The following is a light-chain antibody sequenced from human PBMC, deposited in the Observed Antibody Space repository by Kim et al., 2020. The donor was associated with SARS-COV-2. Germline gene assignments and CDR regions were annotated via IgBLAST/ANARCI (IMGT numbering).Light chain of an antibody. CDR2: STN. CDR1: SGSVSTSYY. V-gene: IGLV8-61*01. Sequence: QTVVTQEPSFSVSPGGTVTLTCGLSSGSVSTSYYPSWYQQTPDQAPGTLIYSTNTRSSGVPDRFSGSILGNKAALTITGAQADDESDYYCVLYMGSGIWVFGGGTQLTVL. J-gene: IGLJ3*02. CDR3: VLYMGSGIWV.